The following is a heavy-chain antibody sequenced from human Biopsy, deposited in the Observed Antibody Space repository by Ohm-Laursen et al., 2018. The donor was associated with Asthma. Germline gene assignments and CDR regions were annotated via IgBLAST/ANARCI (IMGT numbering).Heavy chain of an antibody. CDR2: LIPVLGTP. CDR3: ARGYSGSDRIVYYYPGLEV. D-gene: IGHD5-12*01. V-gene: IGHV1-69*01. Sequence: SSVKVSCKASGDSFSNYAISWVRQAPGQGLEWMGGLIPVLGTPDHAQMFEGRVTITADESTSTAYMELSSLSSEDTAVYYCARGYSGSDRIVYYYPGLEVWAQGTTVTASS. J-gene: IGHJ6*02. CDR1: GDSFSNYA.